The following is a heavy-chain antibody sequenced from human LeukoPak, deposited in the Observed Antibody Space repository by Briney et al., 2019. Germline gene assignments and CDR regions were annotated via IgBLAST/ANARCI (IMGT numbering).Heavy chain of an antibody. D-gene: IGHD3-3*01. Sequence: GGSLRLSCAASGFTFSSYSMHWVRQAPGKGLEWVSYISSSSSTIYYADSVKGRFTISRDNAKNSLYLQMNSLRAEDTAVYYCARANYDFWSGYLDYWGQGTLVTVSS. CDR2: ISSSSSTI. CDR1: GFTFSSYS. V-gene: IGHV3-48*01. J-gene: IGHJ4*02. CDR3: ARANYDFWSGYLDY.